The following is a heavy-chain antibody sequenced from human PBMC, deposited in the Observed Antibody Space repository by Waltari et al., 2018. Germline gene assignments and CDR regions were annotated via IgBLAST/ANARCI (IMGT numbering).Heavy chain of an antibody. D-gene: IGHD3-16*01. CDR3: ARGDVLNWFDP. CDR2: IHGSGRT. CDR1: GSSITNYY. Sequence: QVQLQESGPGLVKPSETLSLTCSVSGSSITNYYWSWLRQTAGRELEWIGRIHGSGRTTYKPSLQSRVTMSADTSENKLSLRLTSVTAADTAVYFCARGDVLNWFDPWGQGIQVTVAS. V-gene: IGHV4-4*07. J-gene: IGHJ5*02.